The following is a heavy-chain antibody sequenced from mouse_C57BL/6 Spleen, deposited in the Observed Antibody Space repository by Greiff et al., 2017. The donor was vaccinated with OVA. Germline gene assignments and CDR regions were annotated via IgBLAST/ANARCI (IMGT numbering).Heavy chain of an antibody. J-gene: IGHJ2*01. D-gene: IGHD4-1*01. CDR1: GYTFTSYW. CDR2: IYPSDSET. Sequence: QVQLQQPGAELVRPGSSVKLSCKASGYTFTSYWMDWVKQRPGQGLEWIGNIYPSDSETHYNQKFKDKATLTVDKSSSTAYMQLSSLTSEDSAVYNCARANWYFDYWGQGTTLTVSS. CDR3: ARANWYFDY. V-gene: IGHV1-61*01.